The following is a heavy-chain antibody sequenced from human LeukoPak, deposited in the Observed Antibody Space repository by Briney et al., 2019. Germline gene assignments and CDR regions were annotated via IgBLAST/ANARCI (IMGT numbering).Heavy chain of an antibody. D-gene: IGHD2-15*01. J-gene: IGHJ5*02. CDR2: IYPGDSDT. Sequence: PGESLKISCKGSGYSFTSYWIGWVRQLPGKGLEWMGIIYPGDSDTRYSPSFRGQVTISADKSISTAYLQWSSLKASDTAMYYCARQLESYCSGGSCYVTGSWFDPWGQGTLVTVSS. CDR1: GYSFTSYW. CDR3: ARQLESYCSGGSCYVTGSWFDP. V-gene: IGHV5-51*01.